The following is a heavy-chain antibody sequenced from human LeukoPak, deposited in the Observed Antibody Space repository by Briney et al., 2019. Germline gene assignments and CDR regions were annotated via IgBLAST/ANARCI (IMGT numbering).Heavy chain of an antibody. V-gene: IGHV3-23*01. CDR1: GFMFSTYA. D-gene: IGHD2-21*01. CDR3: VSQSYSGSDNYYFHY. Sequence: GGSLRLSCVTSGFMFSTYAVSWVRQAPGKGLEWVSIISGSGERTYYADSVKGRFTVSRDNSKKTLYMEMKSLRVEDTAVYYCVSQSYSGSDNYYFHYWGQGTLVAVSS. J-gene: IGHJ4*02. CDR2: ISGSGERT.